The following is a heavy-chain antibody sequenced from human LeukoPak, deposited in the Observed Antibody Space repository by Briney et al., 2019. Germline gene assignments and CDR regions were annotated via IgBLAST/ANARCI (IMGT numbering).Heavy chain of an antibody. D-gene: IGHD3-10*01. CDR2: IRADGSNT. J-gene: IGHJ6*02. CDR3: ARLEVKGSDYYYGMDV. V-gene: IGHV3-64*01. Sequence: GGSPRLPRAASGFNLSNYFMHLGRQAPRKRLEYVSAIRADGSNTYYVNSVRGRFTISRDNSKNTLYLQMGSLRAEDMAVYYCARLEVKGSDYYYGMDVWGQGTTVTVSS. CDR1: GFNLSNYF.